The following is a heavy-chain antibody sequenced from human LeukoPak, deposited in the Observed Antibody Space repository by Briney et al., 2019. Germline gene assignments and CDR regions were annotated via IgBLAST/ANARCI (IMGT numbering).Heavy chain of an antibody. CDR3: AWLYYYYMEV. J-gene: IGHJ6*03. Sequence: GGSLRLSCAASGFSFSSYSMNWVRQAPGKGLEWVSYISSSSSTIYYADSVKGRFTVSRDNSKNLLYLQMNSLRVEDTGVYYCAWLYYYYMEVWGKGTTVT. CDR2: ISSSSSTI. CDR1: GFSFSSYS. V-gene: IGHV3-48*01. D-gene: IGHD5-12*01.